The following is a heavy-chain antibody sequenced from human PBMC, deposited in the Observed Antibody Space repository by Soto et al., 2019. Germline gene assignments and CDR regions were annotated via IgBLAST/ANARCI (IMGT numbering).Heavy chain of an antibody. J-gene: IGHJ4*02. D-gene: IGHD4-17*01. Sequence: EVQLVESGGGLVQPGESLKLSCAVSGFTFSGSAMHWVRQASGKGLEWVGRIRSKANNYATAYDASVKGRFTISRDDSKNTAYLQMNSLKSEDTAVYYCTRGYGDYVRDYWGQGTLVTVSS. CDR2: IRSKANNYAT. V-gene: IGHV3-73*01. CDR3: TRGYGDYVRDY. CDR1: GFTFSGSA.